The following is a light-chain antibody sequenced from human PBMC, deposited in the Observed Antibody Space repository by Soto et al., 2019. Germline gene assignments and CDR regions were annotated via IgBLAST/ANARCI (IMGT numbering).Light chain of an antibody. Sequence: DIQMTHFPSTLSASLGDRVTIVCRASQAISSWVAWYQQKPGKAPRPLIYKTPSLERGCPSRFIGSRSWTKAPLTISGPRPDDFAADYFSEYNPYFSRTFGGGTKVDIX. V-gene: IGKV1-5*03. CDR1: QAISSW. CDR2: KTP. CDR3: SEYNPYFSRT. J-gene: IGKJ4*01.